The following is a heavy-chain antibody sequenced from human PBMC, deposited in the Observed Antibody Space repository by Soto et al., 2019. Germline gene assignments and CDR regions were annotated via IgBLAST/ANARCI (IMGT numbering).Heavy chain of an antibody. CDR1: GFTFSNAW. D-gene: IGHD3-22*01. V-gene: IGHV3-15*01. CDR2: IKSKTDGGTT. Sequence: EVQLVESGGGLVKPGGSLRLSCAASGFTFSNAWMSWVRQAPGKGLEWVGRIKSKTDGGTTDYAAPVKGRFTISRDDSKNTLYLKMNSLKTADTAVYYCTTEIYYDSSGYYGLYWGLGTLVTVSS. J-gene: IGHJ4*02. CDR3: TTEIYYDSSGYYGLY.